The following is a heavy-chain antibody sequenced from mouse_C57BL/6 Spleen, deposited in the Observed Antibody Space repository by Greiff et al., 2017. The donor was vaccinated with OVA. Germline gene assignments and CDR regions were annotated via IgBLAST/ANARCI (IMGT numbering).Heavy chain of an antibody. CDR3: AKDHDYGPYYAMDY. D-gene: IGHD2-4*01. CDR1: GYSFTGYF. Sequence: EVKLMEPGPELVKPGASVKISCKASGYSFTGYFMNWVKQSHGKSLEWIGRINPYNGDTFYNQKFKGKATLTVDKSSSTAHMELLSLTSEDFAVYYCAKDHDYGPYYAMDYWGQGTSVTVSS. J-gene: IGHJ4*01. V-gene: IGHV1-37*01. CDR2: INPYNGDT.